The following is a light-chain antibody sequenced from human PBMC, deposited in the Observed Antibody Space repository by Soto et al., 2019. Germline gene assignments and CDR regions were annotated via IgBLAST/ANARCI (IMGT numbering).Light chain of an antibody. V-gene: IGKV3-15*01. CDR3: QQYTNWPPNT. CDR1: QSVYSN. CDR2: GAS. J-gene: IGKJ5*01. Sequence: ESVLTQSPGTLSLSPGERATLSCRASQSVYSNLAWYQQRPGQAPRLLIYGASTRATGVPARFSGRGSGTEFTLTISSLQSEDFAVYYCQQYTNWPPNTFGQGTRLEIK.